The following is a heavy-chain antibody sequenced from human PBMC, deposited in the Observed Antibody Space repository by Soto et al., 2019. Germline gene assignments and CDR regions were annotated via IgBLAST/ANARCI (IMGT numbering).Heavy chain of an antibody. D-gene: IGHD6-19*01. CDR1: GGSISSGGYY. V-gene: IGHV4-31*03. CDR2: IYYSGST. J-gene: IGHJ4*02. Sequence: QVQLQESGPGLVKPSQTLSLTCTVSGGSISSGGYYWSWIRQHPGQGLEWIGYIYYSGSTYYTPSLKSRVTISVDTSKNQFSLKLSSVTAADTAVYYCAVAVVNRYYFDYWGQGTLVTVSS. CDR3: AVAVVNRYYFDY.